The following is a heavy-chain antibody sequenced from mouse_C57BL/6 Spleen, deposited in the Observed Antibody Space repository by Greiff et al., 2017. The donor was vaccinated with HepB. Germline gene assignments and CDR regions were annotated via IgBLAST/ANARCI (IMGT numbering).Heavy chain of an antibody. V-gene: IGHV1-52*01. CDR2: IDPSDSET. J-gene: IGHJ1*03. D-gene: IGHD2-3*01. CDR1: GYTFTSYW. CDR3: ARGVDDGYYWYFDV. Sequence: QVQLQQPGAELVRPGSSVKLSCKASGYTFTSYWMHWVKQRPIQGLEWIGNIDPSDSETHYNQKFKDKATLTVDKSSSTAYMQLSSLTSEDSAVYYCARGVDDGYYWYFDVWGTGTTVTVAS.